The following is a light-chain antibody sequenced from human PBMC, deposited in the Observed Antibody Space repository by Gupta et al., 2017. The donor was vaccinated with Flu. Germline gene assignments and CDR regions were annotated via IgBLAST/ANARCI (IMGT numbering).Light chain of an antibody. CDR1: QGLVYSDGNTY. V-gene: IGKV2-30*01. CDR2: QVS. J-gene: IGKJ1*01. CDR3: MQGEHWPWA. Sequence: DVVMTQSPHSLPVNLGQPASISCRSSQGLVYSDGNTYLHWYQQRPGQSPRRLIYQVSYRESGIPDSFSGSGSGTNFALNSSSVEAEDGGRYCCMQGEHWPWAFGQGTTVEIK.